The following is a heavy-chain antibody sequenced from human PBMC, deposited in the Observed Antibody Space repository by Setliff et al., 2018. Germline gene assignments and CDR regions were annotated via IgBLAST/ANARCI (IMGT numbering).Heavy chain of an antibody. CDR1: QYTFTAYY. Sequence: GASVKVSCKASQYTFTAYYLHWVRQAPGQGLEWMGWINPNNGGTKYAQKFQGRVTMTRDTSISTGYMELSRLRYDDTAIYYCARSPTRTTGSHYLGNYYYYMDFWGKGTTVTVSS. J-gene: IGHJ6*03. V-gene: IGHV1-2*02. CDR2: INPNNGGT. D-gene: IGHD1-1*01. CDR3: ARSPTRTTGSHYLGNYYYYMDF.